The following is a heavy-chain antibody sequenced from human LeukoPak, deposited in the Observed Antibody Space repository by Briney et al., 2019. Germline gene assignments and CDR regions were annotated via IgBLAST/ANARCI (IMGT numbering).Heavy chain of an antibody. D-gene: IGHD2-8*01. CDR1: GYTFTGYY. V-gene: IGHV1-2*02. J-gene: IGHJ4*02. CDR3: ARDSAEVYAIFDY. CDR2: INPNSGGT. Sequence: ASVKVSCKASGYTFTGYYMHWVRQAPGQGLEWMGWINPNSGGTNYAQKFQGRVTMTRDTSISTAYMELSRLRSDDTAVYYCARDSAEVYAIFDYCGQGTLVTVSS.